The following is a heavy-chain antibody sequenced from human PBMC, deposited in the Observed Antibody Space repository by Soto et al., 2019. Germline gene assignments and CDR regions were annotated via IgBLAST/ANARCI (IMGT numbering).Heavy chain of an antibody. D-gene: IGHD5-18*01. V-gene: IGHV3-30-3*01. J-gene: IGHJ4*02. CDR3: GRGDGHSYGNSFDY. Sequence: QVQLVESGGGVVQPGRSLRLSCAASGFTFSSHAMHWVRQAPGKGLEWVTFISYDGSNKYYADCVTGRFTISRDNSKNTLYLQMNSLRAEDTAVYYCGRGDGHSYGNSFDYWGQGPLVTVSS. CDR2: ISYDGSNK. CDR1: GFTFSSHA.